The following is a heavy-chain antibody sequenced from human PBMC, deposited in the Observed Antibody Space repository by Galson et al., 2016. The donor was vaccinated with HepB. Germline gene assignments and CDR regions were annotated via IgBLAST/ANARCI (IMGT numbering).Heavy chain of an antibody. CDR2: IGPTGPNK. Sequence: SLRLSCAASGFTFSTYDMNWVRQAPGKGLEWVSSIGPTGPNKHSADSVKGRIAISRDNAKNSMYLQLNSLRGEDTAVYYCTRGGLQYYFDCWGQGALVTVAS. V-gene: IGHV3-21*06. D-gene: IGHD4-11*01. CDR1: GFTFSTYD. J-gene: IGHJ4*02. CDR3: TRGGLQYYFDC.